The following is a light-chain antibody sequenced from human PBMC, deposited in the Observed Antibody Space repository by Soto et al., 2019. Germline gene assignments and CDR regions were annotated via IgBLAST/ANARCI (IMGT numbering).Light chain of an antibody. CDR2: EVN. J-gene: IGLJ1*01. CDR3: SSYAGNSKYV. CDR1: SSYVGAYNY. Sequence: QSVLTQPPSASGSPGQAVTISCTGNSSYVGAYNYASWYQHHPGKAPKLMIYEVNKRPSGVPDRSSGSKSGYTASLTVSGLQAEDEADYYCSSYAGNSKYVFGIGTKVT. V-gene: IGLV2-8*01.